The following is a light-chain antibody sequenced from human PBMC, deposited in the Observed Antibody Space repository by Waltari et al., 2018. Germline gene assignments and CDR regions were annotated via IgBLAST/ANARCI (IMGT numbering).Light chain of an antibody. CDR2: EGS. V-gene: IGLV2-23*03. CDR1: SSDVGSYNL. Sequence: TQPASVSGSPGQSITISCTGTSSDVGSYNLVSWYQQHPGKAPKLMIYEGSKRPSGVSNRFSGSKSGNTASLTISGLQAEDEADYYCYSYAGSNTFVFG. J-gene: IGLJ2*01. CDR3: YSYAGSNTFV.